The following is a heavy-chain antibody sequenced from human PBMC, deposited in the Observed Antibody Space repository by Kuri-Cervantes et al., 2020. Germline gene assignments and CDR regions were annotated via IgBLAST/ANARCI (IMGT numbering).Heavy chain of an antibody. CDR3: AKDVAGEAYYMDV. D-gene: IGHD3-16*01. V-gene: IGHV3-9*01. CDR2: ISWNSGSI. Sequence: GGSLRLSCAASGFTFDDYAMHWVRQAPGKGLEWVSGISWNSGSIGYADSVKGRFTISRDNAKNSLYLQMNSLRAEDTALYYCAKDVAGEAYYMDVWGKGTTVTVSS. CDR1: GFTFDDYA. J-gene: IGHJ6*03.